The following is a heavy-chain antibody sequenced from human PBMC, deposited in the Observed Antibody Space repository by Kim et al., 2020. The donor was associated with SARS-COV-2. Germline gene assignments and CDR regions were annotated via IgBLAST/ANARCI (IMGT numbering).Heavy chain of an antibody. V-gene: IGHV3-15*01. Sequence: GGSLRLSCAASGFAFINVSMSWVRQAPGKGLEWVCLIKTKSEATATDYAAPVKRIFTIARDNSKTSLYLQMNSLKIADSAVYFCTSDRVGLGQCAF. CDR1: GFAFINVS. CDR3: TSDRVGLGQCAF. CDR2: IKTKSEATAT. D-gene: IGHD1-26*01. J-gene: IGHJ3*01.